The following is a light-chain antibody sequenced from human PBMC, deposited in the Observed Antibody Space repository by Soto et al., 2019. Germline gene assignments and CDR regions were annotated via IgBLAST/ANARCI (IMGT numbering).Light chain of an antibody. Sequence: QSVLTQPPSVSAAPGQKVTVSCSGSSSNIGNNHVSWYQHLPGTAPKVLIYDNNKRPSGIPDRFSGSKSATSATLDITGLQTGDEADYYCGTWDNSLNYARVFGGGTQLTVL. CDR2: DNN. CDR3: GTWDNSLNYARV. CDR1: SSNIGNNH. J-gene: IGLJ3*02. V-gene: IGLV1-51*01.